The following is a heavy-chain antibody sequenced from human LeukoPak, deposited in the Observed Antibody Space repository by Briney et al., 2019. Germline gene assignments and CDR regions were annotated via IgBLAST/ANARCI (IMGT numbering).Heavy chain of an antibody. D-gene: IGHD3-16*01. J-gene: IGHJ5*02. CDR3: ARGGRTNWFDP. Sequence: PGRSLRLSCAASGFTFSRYPMNWGRQAPGKGLEWVALIPNDGSNKNYADFVRGRFTISRDNSKSILYLQMNNLRADDTAVYYCARGGRTNWFDPWGQGTLVSVSS. CDR2: IPNDGSNK. CDR1: GFTFSRYP. V-gene: IGHV3-30-3*01.